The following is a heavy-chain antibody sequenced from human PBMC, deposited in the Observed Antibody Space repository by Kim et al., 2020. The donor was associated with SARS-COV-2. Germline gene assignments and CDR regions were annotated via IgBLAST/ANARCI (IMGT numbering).Heavy chain of an antibody. J-gene: IGHJ4*03. CDR1: GLNFGDYA. V-gene: IGHV3-49*03. CDR2: IRSKRYGEST. CDR3: TSGPDYYDSAAYYHDD. D-gene: IGHD3-22*01. Sequence: GGSLRLSCTPSGLNFGDYAMSWFRQAPGKGLEWVAFIRSKRYGESTAYAASVKGRFTISRDDSKRIAYLQMNGLKTEDTAVYYCTSGPDYYDSAAYYHDDWGQGTLVTVSS.